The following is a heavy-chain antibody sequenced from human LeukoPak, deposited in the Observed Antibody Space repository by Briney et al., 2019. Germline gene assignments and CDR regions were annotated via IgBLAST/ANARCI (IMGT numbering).Heavy chain of an antibody. J-gene: IGHJ6*02. CDR1: GGTFSGYA. CDR2: IIPIFGTA. Sequence: SVKVSCKASGGTFSGYAISWVRQAPGQGLEWMGGIIPIFGTANYAQKFQGRVTITADESTSTAYMELRSLRSDDTAVYYCARVMHWDTVMARGRGMDVWGQGTTVTVSS. D-gene: IGHD5-18*01. CDR3: ARVMHWDTVMARGRGMDV. V-gene: IGHV1-69*01.